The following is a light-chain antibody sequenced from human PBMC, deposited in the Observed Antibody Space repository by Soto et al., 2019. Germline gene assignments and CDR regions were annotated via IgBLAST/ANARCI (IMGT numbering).Light chain of an antibody. CDR1: SSDVGDYFY. CDR2: EVT. CDR3: TSYAGNDKYV. V-gene: IGLV2-8*01. J-gene: IGLJ1*01. Sequence: QSALTQPPSASGSPGQSVTISCTGTSSDVGDYFYVSWYQQHPGKPPKLLIYEVTQRPSGVPDRFSGSRSGNTASLTVSGLQADDEADYYCTSYAGNDKYVFGTGTKVTVL.